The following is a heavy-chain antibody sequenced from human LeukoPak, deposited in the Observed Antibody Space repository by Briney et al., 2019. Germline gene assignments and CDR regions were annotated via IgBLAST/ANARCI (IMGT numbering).Heavy chain of an antibody. CDR2: MNPNSGNT. V-gene: IGHV1-8*03. Sequence: ASVKVSCKASGDTFTSYDINWVRQATGQGPEWMGWMNPNSGNTGYAQKFRGRVSITRNTSISTAYMELSSLRSEDTAVYYCARLGELSSDDYWGQGTPVTVSS. J-gene: IGHJ4*02. D-gene: IGHD3-16*02. CDR3: ARLGELSSDDY. CDR1: GDTFTSYD.